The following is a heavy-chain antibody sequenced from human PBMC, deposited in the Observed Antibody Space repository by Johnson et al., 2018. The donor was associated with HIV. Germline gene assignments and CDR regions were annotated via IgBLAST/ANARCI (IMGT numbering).Heavy chain of an antibody. D-gene: IGHD1-14*01. Sequence: QVQLVESGGGLVKPGGSLRLSCAASGFTFSDYYMSWIRQAPGKGLEWISYIRSSGSPIYYADSVKGRFTISRDNTKNSLYLQMNSLRAEDTAVYYCATRDPTHRPGVFDIWGQGTMVTISS. CDR2: IRSSGSPI. J-gene: IGHJ3*02. CDR3: ATRDPTHRPGVFDI. V-gene: IGHV3-11*04. CDR1: GFTFSDYY.